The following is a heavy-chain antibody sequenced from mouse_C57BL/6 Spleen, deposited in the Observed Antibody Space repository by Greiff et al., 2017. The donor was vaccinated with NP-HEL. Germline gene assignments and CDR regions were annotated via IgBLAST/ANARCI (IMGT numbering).Heavy chain of an antibody. Sequence: QVQLQQPGAELVKPGASVTLSCKASGYTFTSYWMHWVKQRPGQGLEWIGMIHPNSGSTNYNEKFKSKATLTVDKSSSTAYMQLSSLTSEDSAVYYCARERTTVVGMDYWGQGTSVTVSS. CDR1: GYTFTSYW. V-gene: IGHV1-64*01. D-gene: IGHD1-1*01. J-gene: IGHJ4*01. CDR3: ARERTTVVGMDY. CDR2: IHPNSGST.